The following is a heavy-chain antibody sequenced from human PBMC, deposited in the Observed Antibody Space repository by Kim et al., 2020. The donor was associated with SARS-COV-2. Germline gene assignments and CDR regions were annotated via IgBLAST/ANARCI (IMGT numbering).Heavy chain of an antibody. V-gene: IGHV3-53*01. D-gene: IGHD5-18*01. CDR2: IYCGGSI. CDR3: AGDSADSFGYELYYYY. CDR1: GFTVSSYY. Sequence: GGSLRLSCAVSGFTVSSYYLAWVRQAPGKGLEWVAIIYCGGSIQYEDSVRSRFTITREKSKNKLHHQLNSLKAADTAVYYCAGDSADSFGYELYYYY. J-gene: IGHJ6*01.